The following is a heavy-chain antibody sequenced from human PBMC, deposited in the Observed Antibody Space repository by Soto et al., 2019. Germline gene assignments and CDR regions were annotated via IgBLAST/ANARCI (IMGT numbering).Heavy chain of an antibody. CDR3: AKGRPDYCRGGTCYVLEY. J-gene: IGHJ4*02. Sequence: EVQLLESGGDLVQPGGSLRLSCAASRFTFSLYDITWVRQAPGKGLEWVSTISVSGKTTYYTDSVKGRFTISRDNSKNTLYLQLNSLRAEDTAVYFCAKGRPDYCRGGTCYVLEYWGQGTLVTVSS. V-gene: IGHV3-23*01. CDR1: RFTFSLYD. CDR2: ISVSGKTT. D-gene: IGHD2-15*01.